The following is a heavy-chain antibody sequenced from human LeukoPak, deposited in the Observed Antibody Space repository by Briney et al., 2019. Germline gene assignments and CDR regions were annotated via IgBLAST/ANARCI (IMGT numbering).Heavy chain of an antibody. CDR1: GFTFNRYG. D-gene: IGHD6-13*01. V-gene: IGHV3-30*18. CDR3: AKDEAAAGTDYFDY. Sequence: GRSLRLSCADSGFTFNRYGMHWVRQAPGKGLEWLAFISHDGSNRHYADSVKGQFTISRDNSKNTLYLQMNSLRVEDTAVYYCAKDEAAAGTDYFDYWGQGTLVTVSS. CDR2: ISHDGSNR. J-gene: IGHJ4*02.